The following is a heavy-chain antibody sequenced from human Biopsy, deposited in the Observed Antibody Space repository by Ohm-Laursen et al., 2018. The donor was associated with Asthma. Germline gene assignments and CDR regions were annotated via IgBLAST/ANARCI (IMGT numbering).Heavy chain of an antibody. CDR1: GGSISSGGYY. CDR2: IYYSGST. CDR3: ARERVTAMVTYFDY. J-gene: IGHJ4*02. D-gene: IGHD5-18*01. V-gene: IGHV4-31*03. Sequence: SQTLSLTCTVSGGSISSGGYYWSWIRQHPGKGLEWIGYIYYSGSTYYNPSLKSRVTISVGTSKNQFSLKLSSVAAADTAVYYCARERVTAMVTYFDYWGQGTLVTVSS.